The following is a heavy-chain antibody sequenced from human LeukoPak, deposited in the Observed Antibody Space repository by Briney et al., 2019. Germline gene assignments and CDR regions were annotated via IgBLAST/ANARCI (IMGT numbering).Heavy chain of an antibody. D-gene: IGHD3-3*01. CDR1: GGSFSGYY. V-gene: IGHV4-34*01. CDR2: INHSGST. CDR3: ARGGEHYDFWSGYYYYFDY. Sequence: ASETLSLTCAVYGGSFSGYYWSWIRQPPGKGLEWIGEINHSGSTNYNPSLKSRVTISVDTSKNQFSLKLSSVTAADTAVYYCARGGEHYDFWSGYYYYFDYWGQGTLVTVSS. J-gene: IGHJ4*02.